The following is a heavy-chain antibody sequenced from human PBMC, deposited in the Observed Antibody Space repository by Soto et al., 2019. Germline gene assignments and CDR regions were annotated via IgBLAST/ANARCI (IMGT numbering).Heavy chain of an antibody. CDR1: GGTFSCYA. J-gene: IGHJ4*02. Sequence: QVPLVQSGAEVKKPGSSVKVSCKASGGTFSCYAISWVRQAPGQGLEWMGGIIPIFGTANYAQKFQGRVTITADESTSTAYMELRSLGSEDTAVYYCAREARYSYGEFDYWGQGTLVTVSS. D-gene: IGHD5-18*01. V-gene: IGHV1-69*01. CDR2: IIPIFGTA. CDR3: AREARYSYGEFDY.